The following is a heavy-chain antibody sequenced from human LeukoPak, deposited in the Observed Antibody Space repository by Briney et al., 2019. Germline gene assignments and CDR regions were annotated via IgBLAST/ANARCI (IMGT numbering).Heavy chain of an antibody. J-gene: IGHJ3*02. CDR1: GFTFSAYA. Sequence: GGSLRLSCTASGFTFSAYAMMWVRQAPGKGPEWVSAIRGGGGSAFYADSVKVRFTISRDNSKYTLFLQMNSLRAEDTAVYYCARDPNGDYIGAFDMWGPGTMVTVSS. V-gene: IGHV3-23*01. D-gene: IGHD4-17*01. CDR3: ARDPNGDYIGAFDM. CDR2: IRGGGGSA.